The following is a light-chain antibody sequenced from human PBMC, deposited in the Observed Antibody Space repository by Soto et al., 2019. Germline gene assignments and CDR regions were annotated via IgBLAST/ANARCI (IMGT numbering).Light chain of an antibody. CDR2: DVS. V-gene: IGLV2-11*01. CDR1: SSDVGTYDF. CDR3: CLYAVTFYV. J-gene: IGLJ1*01. Sequence: QSALTQPRSVSGSPGQSVTISCTGTSSDVGTYDFVSWYQQHPGKAPRLMIFDVSERPSGVPDRFSGSKSGNTASLTISGLQAEDEADYYCCLYAVTFYVFETGTKVTVL.